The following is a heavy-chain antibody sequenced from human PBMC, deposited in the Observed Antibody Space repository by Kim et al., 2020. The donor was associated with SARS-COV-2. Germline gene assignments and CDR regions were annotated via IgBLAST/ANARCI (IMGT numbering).Heavy chain of an antibody. CDR3: ARGPQATENWFDP. Sequence: SETLSLTCTVSGGSISSYYWSWIRQPPGKGLEWIGSIYYSGSTNYNPSLKSRVTISVDTSKNQFSLKLSSVTAADTAVYYCARGPQATENWFDPWGQGTLVTVSS. CDR1: GGSISSYY. J-gene: IGHJ5*02. V-gene: IGHV4-59*01. CDR2: IYYSGST.